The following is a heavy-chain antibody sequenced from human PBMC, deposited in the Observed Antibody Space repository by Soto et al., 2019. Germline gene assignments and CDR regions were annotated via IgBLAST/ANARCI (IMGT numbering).Heavy chain of an antibody. Sequence: VGSLRLSCAASGFTFSSYGMHWVRQAPGKGLEWVAVISYDGSNKYYADSVKGRFTISRDNSKNTLYLQMKSLRAEDTAVYYCAKDHRGYSYGFYYYYGMDVWGQGTTVTVSS. CDR2: ISYDGSNK. CDR1: GFTFSSYG. J-gene: IGHJ6*02. V-gene: IGHV3-30*18. CDR3: AKDHRGYSYGFYYYYGMDV. D-gene: IGHD5-18*01.